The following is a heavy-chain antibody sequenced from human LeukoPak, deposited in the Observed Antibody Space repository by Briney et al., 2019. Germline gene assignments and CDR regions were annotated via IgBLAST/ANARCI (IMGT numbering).Heavy chain of an antibody. D-gene: IGHD3-22*01. Sequence: PSETLSLTCTVSGGSISSSSYYWGWIRQPPGKGLEWIGSIYYSGSTYYNPSLKSRVTISVDTSKNQFSLKLSSVTAADTAVYYCARDSPFRYYDSSGYLDYWGQGTLVTVSS. CDR3: ARDSPFRYYDSSGYLDY. CDR1: GGSISSSSYY. V-gene: IGHV4-39*07. J-gene: IGHJ4*02. CDR2: IYYSGST.